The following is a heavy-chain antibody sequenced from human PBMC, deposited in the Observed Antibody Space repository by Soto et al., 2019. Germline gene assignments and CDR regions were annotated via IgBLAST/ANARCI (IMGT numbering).Heavy chain of an antibody. CDR1: GGSISSGGYY. CDR2: IYYSGST. CDR3: ARGGDGYTTSFFDF. V-gene: IGHV4-31*03. J-gene: IGHJ4*02. D-gene: IGHD5-18*01. Sequence: SETLSLTCTVSGGSISSGGYYWSWIRQHPGKGLEWIGYIYYSGSTYYNPSLKSRVTISVDTSKNQFSLKLSSVTAADTAVSYCARGGDGYTTSFFDFWGLGTLVTVSS.